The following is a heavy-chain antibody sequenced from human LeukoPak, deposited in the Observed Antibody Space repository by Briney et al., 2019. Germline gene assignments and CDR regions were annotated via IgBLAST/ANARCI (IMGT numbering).Heavy chain of an antibody. D-gene: IGHD3-10*01. CDR1: GYIFISHW. CDR2: VYPGDSEA. CDR3: ATLVGYGSFFDY. Sequence: GESLKISCKGSGYIFISHWIGWVRQMPGKGLEWMGVVYPGDSEARYSPSFQGQVTISADKSISTAYLQWSSLKASDTAMYYCATLVGYGSFFDYWGQGTLVTVSS. J-gene: IGHJ4*02. V-gene: IGHV5-51*01.